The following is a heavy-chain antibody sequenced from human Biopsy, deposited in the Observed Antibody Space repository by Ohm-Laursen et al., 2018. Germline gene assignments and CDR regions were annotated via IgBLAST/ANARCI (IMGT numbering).Heavy chain of an antibody. CDR2: IFYSGIT. Sequence: SDTLSLTCPVSGGSVSSNVAYWAWIRRPPGKGLESISSIFYSGITYYNPSLQSRVTMSGDTSKNQFSLNLTSVTAADTAVYYCARHPTGFWFDPWGQGTLVIVSS. V-gene: IGHV4-39*01. CDR3: ARHPTGFWFDP. J-gene: IGHJ5*02. CDR1: GGSVSSNVAY.